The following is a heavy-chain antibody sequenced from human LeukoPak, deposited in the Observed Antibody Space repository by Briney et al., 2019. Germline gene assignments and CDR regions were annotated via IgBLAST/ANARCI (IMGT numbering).Heavy chain of an antibody. J-gene: IGHJ3*02. V-gene: IGHV3-66*04. CDR2: LYSGGLYNDGTT. D-gene: IGHD5-18*01. Sequence: GESLRLSCSASGFTVSINYMSGVRPPRGGGREYVSVLYSGGLYNDGTTNYGDSVKGRFTISRDNSKNTLYLQMNSLRAEDTAVYYCARRELLGYSYGLRTFNIWGQGTTVTVSS. CDR1: GFTVSINY. CDR3: ARRELLGYSYGLRTFNI.